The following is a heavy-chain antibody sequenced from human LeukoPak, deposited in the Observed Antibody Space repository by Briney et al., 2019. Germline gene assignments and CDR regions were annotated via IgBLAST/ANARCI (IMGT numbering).Heavy chain of an antibody. D-gene: IGHD6-13*01. CDR3: ARDTAAAGTLLDYFDY. V-gene: IGHV4-4*07. J-gene: IGHJ4*02. CDR1: GGSFSGYY. CDR2: IYTSGST. Sequence: SETLSLTCAVYGGSFSGYYWSWIRQPAGKGLEWIGRIYTSGSTNYNPSLKSRVTMSVDTSKNQFSLKLSSVTAADTAVYYCARDTAAAGTLLDYFDYWGQGTLVTVSS.